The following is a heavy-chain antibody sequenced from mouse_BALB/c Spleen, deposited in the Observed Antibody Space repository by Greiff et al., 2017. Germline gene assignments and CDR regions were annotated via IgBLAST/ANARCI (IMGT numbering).Heavy chain of an antibody. Sequence: VQLQQSGAELVKPGASVKLSCTASGFNITDTYMHWVKQRPEQGLEWIGRIDPANGNTKYDPKFQGKATITADTSSNTAYLQLSSLTSEDTAVYYCARYYRYSWFAYWGQGTLVTVAA. J-gene: IGHJ3*01. CDR1: GFNITDTY. CDR2: IDPANGNT. D-gene: IGHD2-14*01. V-gene: IGHV14-3*02. CDR3: ARYYRYSWFAY.